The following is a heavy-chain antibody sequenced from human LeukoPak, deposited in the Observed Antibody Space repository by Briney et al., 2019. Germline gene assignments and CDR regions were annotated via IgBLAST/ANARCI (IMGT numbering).Heavy chain of an antibody. D-gene: IGHD3-22*01. CDR1: CGSISPNY. V-gene: IGHV4-59*01. CDR3: ARLLDYDSSGYPDTFDI. Sequence: SETLSLTCTVSCGSISPNYWTWIRQPPGKGRGWIGFVYYTGTTNYNPSLKSRVTISIDTSKSHFSLKLSSLTAADTAGYYCARLLDYDSSGYPDTFDIWGQGTMVTVSS. J-gene: IGHJ3*02. CDR2: VYYTGTT.